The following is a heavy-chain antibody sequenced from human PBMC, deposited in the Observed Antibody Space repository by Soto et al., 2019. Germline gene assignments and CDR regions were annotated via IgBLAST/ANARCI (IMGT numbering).Heavy chain of an antibody. CDR3: AKSSRSVFPNYFDY. CDR1: GFTFSNYA. Sequence: PGGSLRLSCTASGFTFSNYAMSWVRQAPGKGLEWVSTFSSGGGGTYYADSVKGRFTISRDNSKNTLYLQMNSLRAEDTAVYYCAKSSRSVFPNYFDYWGQGTLVTVSS. J-gene: IGHJ4*02. CDR2: FSSGGGGT. V-gene: IGHV3-23*01. D-gene: IGHD3-3*01.